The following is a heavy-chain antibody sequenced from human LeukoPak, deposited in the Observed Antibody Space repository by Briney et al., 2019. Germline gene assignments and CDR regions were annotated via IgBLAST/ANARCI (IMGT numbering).Heavy chain of an antibody. CDR1: GFSLDDFG. CDR2: RNGGST. D-gene: IGHD2-15*01. J-gene: IGHJ4*02. V-gene: IGHV3-20*04. CDR3: ARAPDIVVVVANANLDY. Sequence: TGGSLRLSCAASGFSLDDFGMSWVRQAPGKGLEWVSGRNGGSTGYADSVKGRFTISRDNAKNSLYLQMNSLRAEDSALYYCARAPDIVVVVANANLDYWGQGTLVTVSS.